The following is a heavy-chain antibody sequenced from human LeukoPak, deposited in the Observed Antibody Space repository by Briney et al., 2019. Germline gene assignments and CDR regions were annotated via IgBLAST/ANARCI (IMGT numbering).Heavy chain of an antibody. J-gene: IGHJ3*01. CDR1: GFIFSSSW. D-gene: IGHD3-10*01. Sequence: GGSLRLSCAASGFIFSSSWLTWVRQAPGKGLEWVANIKRDGSEKYCVDSVRGRFTISRDNAKNLLYLQMNSLNAEDTAVYYCARQITSPSDAFDLWGQGTMVTVSS. CDR2: IKRDGSEK. V-gene: IGHV3-7*01. CDR3: ARQITSPSDAFDL.